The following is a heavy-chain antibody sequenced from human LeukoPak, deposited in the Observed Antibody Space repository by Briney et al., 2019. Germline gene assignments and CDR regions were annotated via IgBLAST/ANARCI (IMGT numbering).Heavy chain of an antibody. CDR3: AKALRITIFGVVIKGYYYYYMDV. CDR1: GFTFSSYG. CDR2: IRYDGSNK. J-gene: IGHJ6*03. V-gene: IGHV3-30*02. D-gene: IGHD3-3*01. Sequence: GGSLRLSCAASGFTFSSYGMHWVRQAPGKGLEWVAFIRYDGSNKYYADSVKGRFTISRDNSKNTLYLQMNSLRAEDTAVYYCAKALRITIFGVVIKGYYYYYMDVWGKGTTVTVSS.